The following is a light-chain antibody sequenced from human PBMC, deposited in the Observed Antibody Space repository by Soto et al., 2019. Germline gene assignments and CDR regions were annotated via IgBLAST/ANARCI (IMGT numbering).Light chain of an antibody. CDR1: QSVSSSY. V-gene: IGKV3-20*01. J-gene: IGKJ1*01. Sequence: EIVLTQSPGTLSLSPGERATLSCRASQSVSSSYLAWYQQKPGQAPRPLIYGASSRATGIPDRFSGSGSGTDFTLTISRLEPEDFAVYYCQRYGSSPSWTFGQGTKV. CDR2: GAS. CDR3: QRYGSSPSWT.